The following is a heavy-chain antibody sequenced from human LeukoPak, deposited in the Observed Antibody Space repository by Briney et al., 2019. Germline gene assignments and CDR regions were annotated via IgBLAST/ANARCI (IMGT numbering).Heavy chain of an antibody. J-gene: IGHJ4*02. D-gene: IGHD3-16*01. V-gene: IGHV3-7*03. Sequence: GGSLRLSCAASGRTFSNYWMDWVRQAPGKGLEWVANIKQDGSEKNYVDSVKGRFIISRDNAKNSLYLQMNTLRADDTAVYYCARDGFGTGSNWGQGTLVTVSS. CDR2: IKQDGSEK. CDR3: ARDGFGTGSN. CDR1: GRTFSNYW.